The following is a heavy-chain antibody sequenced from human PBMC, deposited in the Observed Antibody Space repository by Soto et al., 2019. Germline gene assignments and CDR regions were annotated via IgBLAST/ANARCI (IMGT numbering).Heavy chain of an antibody. CDR1: GFTFSSYW. CDR3: ARGGTYYDFWSGYYTRYFDY. J-gene: IGHJ4*02. V-gene: IGHV3-7*03. Sequence: GGSLRLSCAASGFTFSSYWMSWVRQAPGKGLEWVANIKQDGSEKYYVDSVKGRFTISRDNAKNSLYLQMNSLRAEDTAVYYCARGGTYYDFWSGYYTRYFDYWGQGTLVTVSS. CDR2: IKQDGSEK. D-gene: IGHD3-3*01.